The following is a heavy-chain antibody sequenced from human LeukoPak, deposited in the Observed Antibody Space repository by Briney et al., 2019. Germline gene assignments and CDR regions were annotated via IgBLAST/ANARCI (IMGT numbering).Heavy chain of an antibody. Sequence: GGSLRLSCAASGFTFSSYWMSWVRQAPGKGLEWVANIKEDGSEKYYVDSVKGRFTISRDNAKNSLSLQMNSLRAEDTAVYYCARDMNIAVAGADYWGQETLVTVSS. CDR1: GFTFSSYW. V-gene: IGHV3-7*01. J-gene: IGHJ4*02. D-gene: IGHD6-19*01. CDR2: IKEDGSEK. CDR3: ARDMNIAVAGADY.